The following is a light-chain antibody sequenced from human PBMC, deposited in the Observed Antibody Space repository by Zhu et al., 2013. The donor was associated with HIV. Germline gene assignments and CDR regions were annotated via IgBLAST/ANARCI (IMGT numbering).Light chain of an antibody. CDR1: QSVSSTY. J-gene: IGKJ1*01. Sequence: EIVLTQSPGSLSLSPGERATLSCRASQSVSSTYFAWYQQKPGQAPTLLIYGASIRATGIPDRFSGSGSGTDFTLTISRLEREDFAVYYCQQYGSSPGTFGQGTKVEIK. V-gene: IGKV3-20*01. CDR3: QQYGSSPGT. CDR2: GAS.